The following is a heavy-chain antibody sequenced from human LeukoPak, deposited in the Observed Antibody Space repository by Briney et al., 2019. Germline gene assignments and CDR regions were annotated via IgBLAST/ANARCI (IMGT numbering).Heavy chain of an antibody. CDR3: ARPTMVRGVYFDY. V-gene: IGHV3-11*06. CDR2: ISSSSSYT. CDR1: GFTFSDYY. D-gene: IGHD3-10*01. J-gene: IGHJ4*02. Sequence: PGGSLRLSCAASGFTFSDYYMSWIRQAPGKGLEWVPYISSSSSYTNYADSVKGRFTISRDNAKNSLYLQMNSLRAEDTAVYYCARPTMVRGVYFDYWGQGTLVTVSS.